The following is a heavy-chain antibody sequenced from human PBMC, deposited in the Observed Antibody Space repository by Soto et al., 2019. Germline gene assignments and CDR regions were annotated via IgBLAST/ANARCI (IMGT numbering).Heavy chain of an antibody. CDR1: GGSFSGYY. CDR3: ARVLRFLEWSPAQTYYFDY. Sequence: PSETLSLTCAVYGGSFSGYYWSWIRQPPGKGLEWIGEINHSGSTNYNPSLKSRVTISVDTSKNQFSLKLSSVTAADTAVYYCARVLRFLEWSPAQTYYFDYWGQGTLVTVSS. CDR2: INHSGST. D-gene: IGHD3-3*01. J-gene: IGHJ4*02. V-gene: IGHV4-34*01.